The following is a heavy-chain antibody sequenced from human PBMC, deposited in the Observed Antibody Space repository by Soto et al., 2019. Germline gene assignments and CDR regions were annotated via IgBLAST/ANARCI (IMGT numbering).Heavy chain of an antibody. CDR1: GGSISSYY. D-gene: IGHD3-22*01. J-gene: IGHJ4*02. Sequence: QVQLQESGPGLVKPSETLSLTCTVSGGSISSYYWSWIRQPPGKGLEWIAYIFYSRSTNYNPSLKSRVTISVDTSKNQFSLKLSSVTAADTAVYYCARGGSAYYDYWGQGTLVTVSS. CDR3: ARGGSAYYDY. V-gene: IGHV4-59*01. CDR2: IFYSRST.